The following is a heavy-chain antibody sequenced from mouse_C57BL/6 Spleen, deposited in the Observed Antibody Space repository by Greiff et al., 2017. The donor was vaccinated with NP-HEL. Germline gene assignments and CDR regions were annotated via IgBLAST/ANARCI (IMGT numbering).Heavy chain of an antibody. D-gene: IGHD1-1*01. CDR3: ARTTPVVATND. J-gene: IGHJ2*01. V-gene: IGHV1-4*01. CDR2: INPSSGYT. Sequence: VQLQQSGAELARPGASVKMSCKASGYTFTSYTMHWVKQRPGQGLEWIGYINPSSGYTKYNQKFKDKATLTAAKSSSTAYMQLSSLTSEDSAVCYCARTTPVVATNDWGQGTTLTVSS. CDR1: GYTFTSYT.